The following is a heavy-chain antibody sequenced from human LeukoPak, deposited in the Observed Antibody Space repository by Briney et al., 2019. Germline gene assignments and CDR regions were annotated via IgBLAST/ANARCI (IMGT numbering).Heavy chain of an antibody. CDR1: GGTFSSYA. CDR2: IIPIFGTA. V-gene: IGHV1-69*05. CDR3: ARGPTYYYGSGSRPVDY. D-gene: IGHD3-10*01. Sequence: ASVKVSCKASGGTFSSYAISWVRQAPGQGLEWMGGIIPIFGTANYAQKFQGRVTTTTDESTSTAFMELSSLRSEDTAVYYCARGPTYYYGSGSRPVDYWGQGTLVTVSS. J-gene: IGHJ4*02.